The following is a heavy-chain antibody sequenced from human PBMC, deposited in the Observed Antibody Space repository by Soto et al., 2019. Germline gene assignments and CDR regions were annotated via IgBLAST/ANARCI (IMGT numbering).Heavy chain of an antibody. Sequence: SSVKVSCKASGGTFSSYAISWVRQAPGQGLEWMGGIIPIFGTANYAQKFQGRVTITADESTSTAYMELSSLRSEDTAVYYCASWVGTTALDRYFDYWGQGTLVTVSS. V-gene: IGHV1-69*13. CDR3: ASWVGTTALDRYFDY. CDR1: GGTFSSYA. CDR2: IIPIFGTA. J-gene: IGHJ4*02. D-gene: IGHD1-7*01.